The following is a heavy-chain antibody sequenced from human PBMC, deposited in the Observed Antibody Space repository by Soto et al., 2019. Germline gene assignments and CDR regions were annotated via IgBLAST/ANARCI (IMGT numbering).Heavy chain of an antibody. CDR3: ARQGSNSSRRLSWFDP. CDR1: CGSSSSSTYS. V-gene: IGHV4-39*01. Sequence: SETVSLTCTASCGSSSSSTYSWGWIRQPPGKGLEWIGSMHYSGATYYNPSLKSRVSISVDTSKSQFSLKLTFVTAADTAVYFCARQGSNSSRRLSWFDPWGQGTLVTVSS. D-gene: IGHD3-16*01. J-gene: IGHJ5*02. CDR2: MHYSGAT.